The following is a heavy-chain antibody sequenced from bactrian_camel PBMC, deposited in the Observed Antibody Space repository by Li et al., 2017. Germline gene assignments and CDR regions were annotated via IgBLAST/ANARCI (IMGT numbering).Heavy chain of an antibody. Sequence: DVQLVESGGGSVQAGGSLKLSCAVSPYIFTRCGLGWYRQAPGNVRELVSSMDSDGTTIYADSVKGRFTISRDNAKNELYLQLNSLKTEDTAMYFCVRDGARDDWRPPHNYWGQGTQVTVS. D-gene: IGHD3*01. V-gene: IGHV3S10*01. CDR3: VRDGARDDWRPPHNY. J-gene: IGHJ4*01. CDR2: MDSDGTT. CDR1: PYIFTRCG.